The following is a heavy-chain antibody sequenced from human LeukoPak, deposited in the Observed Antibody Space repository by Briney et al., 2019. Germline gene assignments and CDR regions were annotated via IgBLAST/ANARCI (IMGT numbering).Heavy chain of an antibody. Sequence: SETLSLTCTVSGGSISSGDYYWSWIRQPPGKGLEWIGYIYYSGSTYYNPSLKSRATISVDTSKNQFSLKLSSVTAADTAVYYCAREPQDHSSEDYWGQGTLVTVSS. CDR1: GGSISSGDYY. D-gene: IGHD6-19*01. CDR2: IYYSGST. CDR3: AREPQDHSSEDY. J-gene: IGHJ4*02. V-gene: IGHV4-30-4*01.